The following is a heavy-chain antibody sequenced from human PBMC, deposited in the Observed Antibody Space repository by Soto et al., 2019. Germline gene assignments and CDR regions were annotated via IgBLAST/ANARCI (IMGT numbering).Heavy chain of an antibody. J-gene: IGHJ6*02. CDR2: IYSGGVT. Sequence: GGSLRLSCAASGFTVKNYQMNWVRQAPGKGLEWVSVIYSGGVTYYPDSVKGRFTTIRDTSKNTVYLPVNSLRADDTAMYYGARDPRTTGYYGLDVWGQGTTVTVSS. CDR3: ARDPRTTGYYGLDV. V-gene: IGHV3-53*01. CDR1: GFTVKNYQ.